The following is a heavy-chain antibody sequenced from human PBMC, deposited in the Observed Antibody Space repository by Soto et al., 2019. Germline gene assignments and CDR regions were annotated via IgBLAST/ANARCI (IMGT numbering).Heavy chain of an antibody. CDR3: ARYRYSESYFLDY. Sequence: SETLSLTCTVSGGSISSGDYYWSWIRQPPGKGLEWIAYIHYSGSTYYNPSLKSRVTISVDTSKNQFSMKLSSVTAADTAVYYCARYRYSESYFLDYWGQGILVTVSS. CDR2: IHYSGST. J-gene: IGHJ4*02. V-gene: IGHV4-30-4*01. CDR1: GGSISSGDYY. D-gene: IGHD1-26*01.